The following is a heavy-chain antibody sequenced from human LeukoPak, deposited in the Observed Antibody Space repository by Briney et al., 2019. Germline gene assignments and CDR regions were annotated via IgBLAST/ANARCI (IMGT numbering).Heavy chain of an antibody. CDR2: LNSVGTT. D-gene: IGHD2-15*01. Sequence: GGSLRLSCAASGFTVSGDYMTWVRQAPGKGLEWVSLLNSVGTTYYTDSVKGRFTISRDNSNNTLYLQMNSLRADDTALYYCARAYSYAFHVWGLGTMVTVSS. CDR1: GFTVSGDY. CDR3: ARAYSYAFHV. J-gene: IGHJ3*01. V-gene: IGHV3-66*01.